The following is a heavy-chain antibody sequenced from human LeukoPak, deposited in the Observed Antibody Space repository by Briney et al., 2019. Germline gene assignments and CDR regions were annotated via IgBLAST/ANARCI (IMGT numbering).Heavy chain of an antibody. CDR3: AVGNWGIDY. CDR1: EFTFTKYW. J-gene: IGHJ4*02. V-gene: IGHV3-7*01. D-gene: IGHD1-26*01. CDR2: VKQDGSER. Sequence: GGSLRLSCAASEFTFTKYWMNWVRQAPGKGLEWVANVKQDGSERYYVDSVKGRFTISRDNAKKSLYLQMNSLRGEDTAVYYCAVGNWGIDYWGQGTLVTVSS.